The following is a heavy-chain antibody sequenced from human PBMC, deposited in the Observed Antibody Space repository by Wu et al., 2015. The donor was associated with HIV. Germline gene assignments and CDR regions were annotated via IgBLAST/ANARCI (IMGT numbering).Heavy chain of an antibody. D-gene: IGHD5-12*01. Sequence: QVHLVQSGVEVKKPGASVKVSCKASGYGFTHYGIAWVRQAPGQGLEWMGWISANNGDTSYAQKFQGRVTVTTDTSTTTSYMELRSLKSDDTAIYYCAREGVDAFHPWGQGTLVTVSS. J-gene: IGHJ5*02. CDR1: GYGFTHYG. CDR3: AREGVDAFHP. CDR2: ISANNGDT. V-gene: IGHV1-18*01.